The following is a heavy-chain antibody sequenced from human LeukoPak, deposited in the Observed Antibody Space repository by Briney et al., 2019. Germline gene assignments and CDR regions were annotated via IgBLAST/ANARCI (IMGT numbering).Heavy chain of an antibody. CDR2: IKEDGSEK. CDR3: ARDNGF. J-gene: IGHJ4*02. Sequence: PGGSLRLSCAASGFTFTSYWMNWVRQAPGKGQEWVANIKEDGSEKYYVDSVKGRFTISRDNAKNSVYLQMNSLRAEDTAVYYCARDNGFWGQGTLVTVSS. CDR1: GFTFTSYW. D-gene: IGHD2-8*01. V-gene: IGHV3-7*03.